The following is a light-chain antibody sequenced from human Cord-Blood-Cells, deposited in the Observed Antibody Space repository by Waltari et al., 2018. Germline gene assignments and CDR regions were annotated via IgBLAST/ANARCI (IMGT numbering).Light chain of an antibody. V-gene: IGLV3-19*01. CDR3: NSRDSSGNHYV. CDR2: GKN. CDR1: SLRSYY. J-gene: IGLJ1*01. Sequence: SSELTQDPAVSVALGQTVRITCQGDSLRSYYASWDQQKPGQAPVLVIYGKNNRPSGIPDRFSGSSSGNTASLTSTGAKAEDEADYYCNSRDSSGNHYVFGTGTKVTVL.